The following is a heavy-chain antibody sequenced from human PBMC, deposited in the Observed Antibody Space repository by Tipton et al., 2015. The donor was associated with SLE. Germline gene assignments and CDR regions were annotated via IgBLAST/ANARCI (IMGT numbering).Heavy chain of an antibody. V-gene: IGHV4-59*12. D-gene: IGHD4-17*01. CDR2: IHHSGST. CDR1: GGSISSYY. Sequence: TLSLTCSVSGGSISSYYWSWIRQTPGKGLEWIGEIHHSGSTNSNPSLKSRVTISVDKSKNQFSLKLSSVTVADTAVYYCAKDYNHDNADYNWGQGTLVIVSS. CDR3: AKDYNHDNADYN. J-gene: IGHJ4*02.